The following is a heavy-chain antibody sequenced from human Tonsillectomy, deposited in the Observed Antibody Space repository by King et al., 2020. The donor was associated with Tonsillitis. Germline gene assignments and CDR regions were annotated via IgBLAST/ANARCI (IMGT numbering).Heavy chain of an antibody. CDR1: GFTFSNYG. J-gene: IGHJ1*01. Sequence: QLVQSGGGVVQPGGSLRLSCAASGFTFSNYGIHWVRQAPGKGLEWVAFIRYDGSNKYYADSVKGRFTISRDNSKNTLYLQMNSLRAEDTAVYYCSKEAYDSSGDGYYFQLWGQGTLVTVSS. V-gene: IGHV3-30*02. D-gene: IGHD3-22*01. CDR2: IRYDGSNK. CDR3: SKEAYDSSGDGYYFQL.